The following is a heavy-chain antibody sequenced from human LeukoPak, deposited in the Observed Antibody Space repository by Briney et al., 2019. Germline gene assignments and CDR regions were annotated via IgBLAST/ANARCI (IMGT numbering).Heavy chain of an antibody. D-gene: IGHD1-26*01. CDR3: ARDLRSGSYYRYYYYMDA. CDR2: IYYSGST. CDR1: GGSISSYY. Sequence: SETLSLTCTVSGGSISSYYWSWIRQPPGKGLEWIGYIYYSGSTNYNPSLKSRVTISVDTSKNQFSLKLSSVTAADTAVYYCARDLRSGSYYRYYYYMDAWGKGTTVTVSS. J-gene: IGHJ6*03. V-gene: IGHV4-59*01.